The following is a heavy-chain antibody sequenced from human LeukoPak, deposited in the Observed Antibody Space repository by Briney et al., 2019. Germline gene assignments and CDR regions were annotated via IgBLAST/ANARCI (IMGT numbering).Heavy chain of an antibody. CDR3: ARPYSSGWRGAFDI. J-gene: IGHJ3*02. D-gene: IGHD6-25*01. Sequence: SETLSLTCTVSGGSISSYYWSWIRQPPGKGLEWMGNIYYSGSTNYNPSPKSRDTISVDTSKNQFSLRLNSVTAADTAVYYCARPYSSGWRGAFDIWGQGTMVTVSS. V-gene: IGHV4-59*01. CDR2: IYYSGST. CDR1: GGSISSYY.